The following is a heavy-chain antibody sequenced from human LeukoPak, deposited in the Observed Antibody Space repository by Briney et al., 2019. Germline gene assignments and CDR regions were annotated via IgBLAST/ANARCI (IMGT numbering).Heavy chain of an antibody. CDR2: TYFRSQWFN. D-gene: IGHD6-6*01. CDR1: GDSVSSNGAA. V-gene: IGHV6-1*01. J-gene: IGHJ4*02. Sequence: SQTLSLTCAISGDSVSSNGAAWNWIRQSPSRGLEWLGRTYFRSQWFNDYAVSVKSRITINPDTSKNQFSLQLNSVTPEDTAVYYCARASSSYHPFDYWGQGTLVTVSS. CDR3: ARASSSYHPFDY.